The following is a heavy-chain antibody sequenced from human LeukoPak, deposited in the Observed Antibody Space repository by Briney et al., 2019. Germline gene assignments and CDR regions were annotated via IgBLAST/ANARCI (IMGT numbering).Heavy chain of an antibody. D-gene: IGHD3-22*01. CDR3: ARWEGNGYYFDA. CDR1: GFPYRSFR. J-gene: IGHJ4*02. Sequence: GGPVRLLCAACGFPYRSFRMLGLHQPPGKGVEGVANIKGDGSEEYYVDSVKGRFTISRDNGKNSLYLQMNSLRAEDTAVYYCARWEGNGYYFDARGQGTLVTVSS. CDR2: IKGDGSEE. V-gene: IGHV3-7*01.